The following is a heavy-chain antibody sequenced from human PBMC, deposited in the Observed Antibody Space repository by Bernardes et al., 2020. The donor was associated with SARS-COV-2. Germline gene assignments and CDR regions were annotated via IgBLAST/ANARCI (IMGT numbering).Heavy chain of an antibody. CDR1: GGFIRSYH. CDR3: ARRAGVGGSHFDT. J-gene: IGHJ4*02. Sequence: SEPLSLTCSVSGGFIRSYHWSWIRQSPEKGLEWIGYVFENGNTNYSPSLRNRVTISIDTSNNQFSLTLKSVTAADTAVYYCARRAGVGGSHFDTWGQGIPVTVSS. V-gene: IGHV4-59*01. CDR2: VFENGNT. D-gene: IGHD2-15*01.